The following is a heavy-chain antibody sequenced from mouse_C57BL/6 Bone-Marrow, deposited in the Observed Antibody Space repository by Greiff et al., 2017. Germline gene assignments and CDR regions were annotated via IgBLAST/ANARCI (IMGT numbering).Heavy chain of an antibody. CDR2: MYPSDNYT. CDR3: ARGGYYYFDY. V-gene: IGHV1-50*01. J-gene: IGHJ2*01. Sequence: QVQLQQPGAELVKPGASVKLSCKASGYTFTSYWMQWVKQRPGQGLEWIGEMYPSDNYTNYNQKFKGKATLTVEPSSSTAYMQLSSLTSEDSAVYYCARGGYYYFDYWGQGTTLTVSS. CDR1: GYTFTSYW. D-gene: IGHD2-3*01.